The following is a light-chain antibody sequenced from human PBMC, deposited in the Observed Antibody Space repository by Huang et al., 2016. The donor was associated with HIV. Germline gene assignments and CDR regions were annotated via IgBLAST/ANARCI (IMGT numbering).Light chain of an antibody. J-gene: IGKJ2*01. CDR3: METPHTPPNT. CDR1: QSLLHSNGYNY. V-gene: IGKV2-28*01. Sequence: DIVMTQSSLSLPVTPGEPASISCRSRQSLLHSNGYNYLDWYLRKPGQSPQLLSYFGSHRATGGPDRFSGSGSGTDFTLKISKVEADDVGVYYCMETPHTPPNTFGQGTKLEI. CDR2: FGS.